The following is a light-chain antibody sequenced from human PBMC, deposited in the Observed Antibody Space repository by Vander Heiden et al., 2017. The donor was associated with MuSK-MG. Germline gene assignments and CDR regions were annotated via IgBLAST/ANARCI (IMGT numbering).Light chain of an antibody. CDR1: QTISTY. CDR2: GAS. CDR3: QESYGAPWT. V-gene: IGKV1-39*01. J-gene: IGKJ1*01. Sequence: DIQMTQSPSSLSAYVGDRVTITCRASQTISTYLNWYQHKPGKAPELLIYGASNLRSGVPLRFTGSGSGTHFTLTISSLQPEDFASYYCQESYGAPWTFGQGTKVEIK.